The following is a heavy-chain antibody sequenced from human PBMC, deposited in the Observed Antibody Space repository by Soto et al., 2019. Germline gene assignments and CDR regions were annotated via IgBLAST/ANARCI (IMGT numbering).Heavy chain of an antibody. V-gene: IGHV1-3*01. D-gene: IGHD3-16*01. CDR2: INAGNGNT. J-gene: IGHJ5*02. CDR3: ARGDWFDP. Sequence: PGQRLEWMGWINAGNGNTKYSQKFQGRVTITRDTSASTAYMELSSLRSEDTAVYYCARGDWFDPWGQGTLVTVSS.